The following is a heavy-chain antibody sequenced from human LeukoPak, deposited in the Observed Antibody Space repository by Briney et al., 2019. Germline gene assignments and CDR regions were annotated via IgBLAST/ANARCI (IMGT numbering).Heavy chain of an antibody. V-gene: IGHV3-21*01. CDR1: GFTFSSYG. D-gene: IGHD6-13*01. J-gene: IGHJ4*02. CDR2: ISSSSSYI. Sequence: TGGSLRLSCAASGFTFSSYGMHWVRQAPGKGLEWVSSISSSSSYIYYADSVKGRFTISRDNAKNSLYLQMNSLRAEDTAVYYCARMFYSSSFDLWGQGTLVTVSS. CDR3: ARMFYSSSFDL.